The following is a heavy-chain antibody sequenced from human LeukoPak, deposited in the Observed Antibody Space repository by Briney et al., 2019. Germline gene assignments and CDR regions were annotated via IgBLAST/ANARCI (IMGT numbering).Heavy chain of an antibody. CDR3: ARFTEYSGYDYNYYYGMDV. J-gene: IGHJ6*02. D-gene: IGHD5-12*01. Sequence: SETLSLTCTVSGGSISSYYWSWIRQPPGKGLEWIGYIYYSGSTNYNPSLKSRVTISVDTSKNQFSLKLSSVTAADTAVYYCARFTEYSGYDYNYYYGMDVWGQGTTVTVSS. V-gene: IGHV4-59*01. CDR1: GGSISSYY. CDR2: IYYSGST.